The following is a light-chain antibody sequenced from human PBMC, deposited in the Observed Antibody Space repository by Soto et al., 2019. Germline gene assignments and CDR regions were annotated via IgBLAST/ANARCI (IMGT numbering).Light chain of an antibody. Sequence: QSALTQPPSVSAAPGQKVTISCSGSSSNIGNNYVSWYQQLPGTVPKLLIYDNNKRPSGIPDRFSGSKSGTSATLGITGLQTGDEADYYCGTWDSSLSAVVLGGGTKLTVL. CDR1: SSNIGNNY. CDR2: DNN. CDR3: GTWDSSLSAVV. V-gene: IGLV1-51*01. J-gene: IGLJ2*01.